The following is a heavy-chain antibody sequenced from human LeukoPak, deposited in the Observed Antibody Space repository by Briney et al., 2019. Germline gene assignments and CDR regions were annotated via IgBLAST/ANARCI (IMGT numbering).Heavy chain of an antibody. CDR3: ARVVPFYSSGSPGWFDP. Sequence: SETLSLTCTVSGGSISSGNYYWSWIRQPAGKGLEWIGRIYSSGSTNYNPSLKSRVTISVDKSKNQFSLKLSSVTAADTAVYYCARVVPFYSSGSPGWFDPWGQGTMVTVSS. D-gene: IGHD6-19*01. V-gene: IGHV4-61*02. CDR2: IYSSGST. CDR1: GGSISSGNYY. J-gene: IGHJ3*01.